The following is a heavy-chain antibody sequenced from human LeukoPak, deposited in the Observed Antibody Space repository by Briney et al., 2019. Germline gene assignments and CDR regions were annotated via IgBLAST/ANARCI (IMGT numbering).Heavy chain of an antibody. CDR2: IYWGDGK. V-gene: IGHV2-5*02. CDR3: AHSPVYYYDSSGYYYDY. CDR1: GFSLSTSGGG. D-gene: IGHD3-22*01. J-gene: IGHJ4*02. Sequence: SGPTLVKPTQTLTLPCTFSGFSLSTSGGGVGWIRQPPGKALEWLALIYWGDGKRYSPSLKSRLTITKDTAKNQVVLTMTNLDPVDTATYYCAHSPVYYYDSSGYYYDYWGQGTLVTVSS.